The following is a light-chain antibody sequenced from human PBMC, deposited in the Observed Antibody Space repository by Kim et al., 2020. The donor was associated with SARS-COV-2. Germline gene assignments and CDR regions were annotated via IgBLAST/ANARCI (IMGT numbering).Light chain of an antibody. Sequence: SATISCKSSQSLLSRSDNRNYLAWYHHKPGQPPNVLFYWASTRQSGVPDRFSASGSGTDFTLTISSLQAEDVAVYYCQQYYSSPSFGGGTKVDIK. CDR2: WAS. CDR1: QSLLSRSDNRNY. J-gene: IGKJ4*01. V-gene: IGKV4-1*01. CDR3: QQYYSSPS.